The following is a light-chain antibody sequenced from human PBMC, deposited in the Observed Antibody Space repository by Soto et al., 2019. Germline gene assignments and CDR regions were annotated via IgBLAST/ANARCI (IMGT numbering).Light chain of an antibody. Sequence: QSLPSPASSISGSPGQSNTISSTGTSSDVGSCNLVSWFHQHPDKAPKVRIFEATQRPSGVSHRFSGSRSGKTASLTISGLQAEDAADYYCCLYAGGGTSRVFGTGTKVTV. CDR2: EAT. J-gene: IGLJ1*01. V-gene: IGLV2-23*01. CDR3: CLYAGGGTSRV. CDR1: SSDVGSCNL.